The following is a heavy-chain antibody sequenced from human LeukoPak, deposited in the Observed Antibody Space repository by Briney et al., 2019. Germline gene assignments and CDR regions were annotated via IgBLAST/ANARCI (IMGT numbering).Heavy chain of an antibody. CDR1: GFTYSSYG. CDR3: AKDYGITGTGGAWLDP. V-gene: IGHV3-30*02. Sequence: GVSLSLSCAASGFTYSSYGMHWVRQAPGKGLEWVAFIRYDGSNKNHADSVKGRFTISRDNSKNMLYLQMNSLRAEDTSVYYCAKDYGITGTGGAWLDPWGQGTLVTVSS. D-gene: IGHD1-20*01. J-gene: IGHJ5*02. CDR2: IRYDGSNK.